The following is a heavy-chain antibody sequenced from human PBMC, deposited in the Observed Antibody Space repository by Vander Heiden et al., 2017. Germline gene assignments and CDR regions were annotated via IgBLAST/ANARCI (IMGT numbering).Heavy chain of an antibody. CDR1: GGSISGSNHY. CDR2: FYHRGST. V-gene: IGHV4-39*01. CDR3: ASGYGAIDD. J-gene: IGHJ4*02. Sequence: QLQLQESGPRMVKPSETLSLTCTVSGGSISGSNHYWGWIRQAPGVRLEWIGNFYHRGSTYYNSSLKSRVTISVDTSKNQFSLMLTSVTAADTAFYYCASGYGAIDDWGQGQLVTVSS. D-gene: IGHD4-17*01.